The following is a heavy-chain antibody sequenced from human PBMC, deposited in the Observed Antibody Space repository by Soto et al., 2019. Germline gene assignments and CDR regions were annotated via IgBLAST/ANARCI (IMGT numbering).Heavy chain of an antibody. J-gene: IGHJ6*04. CDR1: GFIVSSKY. CDR3: TRDDVYCSSGGWYWVPMDG. V-gene: IGHV3-66*01. CDR2: IQSGGST. Sequence: EVQLVESGGGLVQPGGSLRLSCAASGFIVSSKYMSWVRQAPGKGLEWVSLIQSGGSTYYAGSVKGRFTISRENSENTLFLKINSLRGKATAMYFCTRDDVYCSSGGWYWVPMDGWGKGTKVTVSA. D-gene: IGHD2-15*01.